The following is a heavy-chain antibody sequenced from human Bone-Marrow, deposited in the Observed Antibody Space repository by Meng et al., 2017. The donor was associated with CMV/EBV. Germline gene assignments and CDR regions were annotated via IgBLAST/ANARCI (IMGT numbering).Heavy chain of an antibody. CDR3: AREGYSYAEGTGFDD. V-gene: IGHV3-30*04. CDR1: GFTFSSYA. D-gene: IGHD5-18*01. J-gene: IGHJ4*02. CDR2: ISYDGSNK. Sequence: GESLKISCAASGFTFSSYAMHWVRQAPGKGLEWVAVISYDGSNKYYADSVKGRFTISRDNSKNTLYLQMNSLRAEDTAVYYCAREGYSYAEGTGFDDWGQGPLVTGYS.